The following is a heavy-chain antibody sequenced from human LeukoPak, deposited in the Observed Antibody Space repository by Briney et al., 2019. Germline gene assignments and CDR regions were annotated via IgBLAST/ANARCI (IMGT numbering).Heavy chain of an antibody. CDR2: ISWNSGSI. J-gene: IGHJ4*02. CDR1: GFTFDDYA. Sequence: GGSLRLSCAASGFTFDDYAMHWVGQAPGKGLEWVSGISWNSGSIGYADSVKGRFAISRDNAKNSLYLQMNSLRAEDTALYYCAKGSYYDSSGYLGYWGQGTLVTVSS. V-gene: IGHV3-9*01. D-gene: IGHD3-22*01. CDR3: AKGSYYDSSGYLGY.